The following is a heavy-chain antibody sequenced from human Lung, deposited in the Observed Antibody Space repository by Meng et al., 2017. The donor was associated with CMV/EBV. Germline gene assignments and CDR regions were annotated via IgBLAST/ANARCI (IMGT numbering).Heavy chain of an antibody. CDR3: VKGTGPAAIYYHGMDV. CDR1: GFTFDNYA. Sequence: GEXXTISCVASGFTFDNYAMSWVRQAPGKGLEWVSGITGSGSSTYYADSVRGRFTISRDNSKNMLYLQVNSLRAEDTAVYYCVKGTGPAAIYYHGMDVWGQETTVTVSS. J-gene: IGHJ6*02. CDR2: ITGSGSST. V-gene: IGHV3-23*01. D-gene: IGHD2-2*01.